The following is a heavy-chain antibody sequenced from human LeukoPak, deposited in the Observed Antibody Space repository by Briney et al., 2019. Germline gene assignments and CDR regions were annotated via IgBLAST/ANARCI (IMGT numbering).Heavy chain of an antibody. D-gene: IGHD6-6*01. CDR3: ARGVGSIAARPLDY. V-gene: IGHV4-34*01. CDR1: GGSFSGYY. CDR2: INHSGST. J-gene: IGHJ4*02. Sequence: SETLSLTCAVYGGSFSGYYWSWIRQPPGKGREWIGEINHSGSTNYNPSLKSRVTISVDTSKNQFSLKLSSVTAADTAVYYCARGVGSIAARPLDYWGQGTLVTVSS.